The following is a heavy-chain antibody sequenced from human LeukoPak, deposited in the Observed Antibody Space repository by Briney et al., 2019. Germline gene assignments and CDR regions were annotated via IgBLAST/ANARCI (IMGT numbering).Heavy chain of an antibody. CDR3: ARGCLQPDY. Sequence: PGGSLRLSCATSGFTFSSNCLSWVRQAPGKGLDWVAGIKRDGNDKYYVDSVKGRFSISRDNAKNSLYLQMNSLRAEDTAVYYCARGCLQPDYWGQGTLATVSS. CDR2: IKRDGNDK. V-gene: IGHV3-7*01. J-gene: IGHJ4*02. D-gene: IGHD5-24*01. CDR1: GFTFSSNC.